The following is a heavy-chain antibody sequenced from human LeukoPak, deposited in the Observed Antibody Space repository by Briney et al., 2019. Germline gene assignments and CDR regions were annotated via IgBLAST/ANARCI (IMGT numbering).Heavy chain of an antibody. CDR1: GFSMSVYW. J-gene: IGHJ4*02. V-gene: IGHV3-7*01. CDR3: ASPSIFGELLFVY. Sequence: PGGSLRLSCEASGFSMSVYWMSWVRQAPGKGLEWVGNIKQDGSERNYVDSVKGRFTISRDNAKKSLYLQMDSLRAEDAAVYYCASPSIFGELLFVYWGQGTLVTVSS. D-gene: IGHD3-10*01. CDR2: IKQDGSER.